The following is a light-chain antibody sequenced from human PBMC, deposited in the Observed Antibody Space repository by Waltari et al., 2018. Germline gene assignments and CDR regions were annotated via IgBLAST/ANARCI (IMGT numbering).Light chain of an antibody. V-gene: IGLV1-51*02. CDR1: RSNIGNNY. Sequence: QSVLTQPPSVSAAPGQRVTLSCSGGRSNIGNNYVSRYRQFPGTAPKLLIYEDTERPSGIAGRFSGSKSGTSATLDITGLQAGDEADYYCGTWDSSLSGAVFGGGTHLTVL. CDR3: GTWDSSLSGAV. CDR2: EDT. J-gene: IGLJ7*01.